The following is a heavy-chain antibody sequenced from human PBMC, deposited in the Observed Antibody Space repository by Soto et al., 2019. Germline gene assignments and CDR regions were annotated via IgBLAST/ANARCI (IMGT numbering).Heavy chain of an antibody. CDR3: ARGIAVADNWFDP. J-gene: IGHJ5*02. CDR1: GGTFSSYA. Sequence: GASVKVSCKASGGTFSSYAISWVRQAPGQGLEWMGGIIPTFGTANYAQKFQGRVTITADKSTSTAYMELSSLRSEDTAVYYCARGIAVADNWFDPWGQGTLVTVSS. V-gene: IGHV1-69*06. CDR2: IIPTFGTA. D-gene: IGHD6-19*01.